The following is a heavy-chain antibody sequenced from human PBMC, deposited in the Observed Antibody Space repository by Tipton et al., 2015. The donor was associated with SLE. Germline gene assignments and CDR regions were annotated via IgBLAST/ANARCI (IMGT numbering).Heavy chain of an antibody. Sequence: QVQLVQSGAEVKKPGASVKVSCKASRYTFTTYDINWVRQATGQGLEWIGWMNPNSGNTGYAQRFQGRVTMTRNTSISTAYMELSSLRSEDTAVYYCARVRRSGGVCPSLGYWGQGTLVTVSS. J-gene: IGHJ4*02. CDR3: ARVRRSGGVCPSLGY. CDR2: MNPNSGNT. V-gene: IGHV1-8*01. D-gene: IGHD2-8*02. CDR1: RYTFTTYD.